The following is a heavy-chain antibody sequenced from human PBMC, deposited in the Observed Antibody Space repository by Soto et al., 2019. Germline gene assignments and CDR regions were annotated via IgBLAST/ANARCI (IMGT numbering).Heavy chain of an antibody. CDR3: ARGRVNYYDSSDYYYGQPPLRKKYYYYGMDV. Sequence: PSETLSLTCAVYGGSFSGYYWSWIRQPPGKGLEWIGEINHSGSTNYNPSLKSRVTISVDTSKNQFSLKLSSVTAADTAVYYCARGRVNYYDSSDYYYGQPPLRKKYYYYGMDVWGQGTTVTVSS. CDR1: GGSFSGYY. V-gene: IGHV4-34*01. CDR2: INHSGST. D-gene: IGHD3-22*01. J-gene: IGHJ6*02.